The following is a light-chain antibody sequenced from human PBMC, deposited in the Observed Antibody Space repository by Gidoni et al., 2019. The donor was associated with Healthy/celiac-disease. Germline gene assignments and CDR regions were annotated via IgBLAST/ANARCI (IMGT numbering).Light chain of an antibody. J-gene: IGLJ2*01. CDR1: SSNIGGNY. V-gene: IGLV1-47*01. Sequence: QSVLTQPPPASGTPGQRVTISCSGSSSNIGGNYVDWYQQLPGTAPKLLIYRNNQRPSGVPDRFSGSKSGTSASLAISGLRSEDEAYYYCAAWDDSLSAVVFGGGTKLTVL. CDR3: AAWDDSLSAVV. CDR2: RNN.